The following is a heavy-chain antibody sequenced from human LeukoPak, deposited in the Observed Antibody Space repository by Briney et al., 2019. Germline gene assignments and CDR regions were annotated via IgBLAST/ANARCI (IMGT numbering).Heavy chain of an antibody. Sequence: SETLSLTCTVSGGSTGSGSYFWGWLRQPPGKGLEWVGSMFYSGATYYNPSLKSRVTISVDTSKTQFSLQLSSVTAADTAVYYCARHGHRNEYNSPGVDYWGQGTLVTVSS. J-gene: IGHJ4*02. CDR2: MFYSGAT. V-gene: IGHV4-39*01. CDR1: GGSTGSGSYF. CDR3: ARHGHRNEYNSPGVDY. D-gene: IGHD6-6*01.